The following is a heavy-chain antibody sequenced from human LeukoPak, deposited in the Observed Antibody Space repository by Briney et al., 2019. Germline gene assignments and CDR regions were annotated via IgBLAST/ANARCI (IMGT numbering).Heavy chain of an antibody. CDR3: ARSHRGSNSLSFDI. J-gene: IGHJ3*02. Sequence: PGGSLRLSCAASGFTVSSSYMSWVRQAPGKGLEWVSVLYSGGSTYYADSVKGRFTLSRDNSKNTLYLQMNSLRAEDTAVYYCARSHRGSNSLSFDIWGQGTKVTVSS. CDR2: LYSGGST. D-gene: IGHD1-26*01. CDR1: GFTVSSSY. V-gene: IGHV3-53*01.